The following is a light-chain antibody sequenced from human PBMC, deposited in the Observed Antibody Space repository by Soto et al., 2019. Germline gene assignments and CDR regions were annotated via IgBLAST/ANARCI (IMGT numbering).Light chain of an antibody. J-gene: IGLJ1*01. Sequence: QPVLTQPPSASGTPGQRVTISCSGSSSNIGSHAVNWYQHLPGTAPKLLISSNTQRPSGVPDRFSGSKSGTSASLVISRLQSGDEADYYCAAWDDSLTGSYVFGTGTKVTVL. V-gene: IGLV1-44*01. CDR2: SNT. CDR3: AAWDDSLTGSYV. CDR1: SSNIGSHA.